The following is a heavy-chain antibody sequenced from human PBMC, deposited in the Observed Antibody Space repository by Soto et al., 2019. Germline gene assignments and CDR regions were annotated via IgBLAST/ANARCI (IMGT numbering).Heavy chain of an antibody. J-gene: IGHJ2*01. V-gene: IGHV4-39*01. CDR1: SAAVSSSNYY. D-gene: IGHD2-21*02. CDR2: IYYSGST. Sequence: QVQLQESGPGLMKPSETLSLTGTVSSAAVSSSNYYWGWIGQPPGKGLECIGSIYYSGSTYYNPSVKGRVSISVDRSMDQFSLKLTSVTAADTAVYHCAGGRIVVVTAPTYTDFDLWGRGTLVTVSS. CDR3: AGGRIVVVTAPTYTDFDL.